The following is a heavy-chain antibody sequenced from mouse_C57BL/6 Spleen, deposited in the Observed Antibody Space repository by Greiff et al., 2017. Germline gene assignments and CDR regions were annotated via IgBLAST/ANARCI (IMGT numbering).Heavy chain of an antibody. D-gene: IGHD2-5*01. CDR2: ISSGSSTI. V-gene: IGHV5-17*01. J-gene: IGHJ4*01. Sequence: EVQRVESGGGLVKPGGSLKLSCAASGFTFSDYGMHWVRQAPEKGLEWVAYISSGSSTIYYADTVKGRFTISRDNAKNTLFLQMTSLRSEDTAMYYCANSNYGDAMDYWGQGTSVTVSS. CDR1: GFTFSDYG. CDR3: ANSNYGDAMDY.